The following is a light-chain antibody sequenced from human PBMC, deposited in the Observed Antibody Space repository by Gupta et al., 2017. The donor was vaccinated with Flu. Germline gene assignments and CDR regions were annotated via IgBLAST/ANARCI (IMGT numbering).Light chain of an antibody. CDR3: GTWDNRMTAAV. Sequence: QSVLTQPPSVSAPPGQKVTISCSGSSSNIGTNHVSWYPQPPGTTPKLLIYDNNKRPSGSPDRFSGSKSGTSATLGSTGLQTGEEADYYCGTWDNRMTAAVFGGGTKLTVL. V-gene: IGLV1-51*01. CDR1: SSNIGTNH. J-gene: IGLJ7*01. CDR2: DNN.